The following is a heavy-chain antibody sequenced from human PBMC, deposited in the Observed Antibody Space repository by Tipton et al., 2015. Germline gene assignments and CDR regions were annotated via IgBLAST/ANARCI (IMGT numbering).Heavy chain of an antibody. Sequence: TLSLTCIVSGSSVSSGAYYWSWVRQPPGKGLEWIGKIYHSGTTNYNPSLQSRVTISVDKSKNQFSLKMSSVTAADTAVYYCSREPGSRWFDPWGQGTLVTVSS. CDR2: IYHSGTT. D-gene: IGHD1-14*01. J-gene: IGHJ5*02. V-gene: IGHV4-39*07. CDR3: SREPGSRWFDP. CDR1: GSSVSSGAYY.